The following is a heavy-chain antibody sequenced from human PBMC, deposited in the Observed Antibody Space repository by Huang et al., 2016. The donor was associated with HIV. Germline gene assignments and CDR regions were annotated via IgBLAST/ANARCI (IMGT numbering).Heavy chain of an antibody. Sequence: QMQLQQRGAGLLKPSETLSPISGFSGGSFTGNDLTWIRQAPGKGLEWIGEVNDREATNNRPSCNVRVPKKRYKSSRELALIVGCVPAAETAVYYCVGQRTILGWLLGLVVWGQGTTVVISS. CDR3: VGQRTILGWLLGLVV. V-gene: IGHV4-34*02. J-gene: IGHJ6*02. D-gene: IGHD3-3*01. CDR2: VNDREAT. CDR1: GGSFTGND.